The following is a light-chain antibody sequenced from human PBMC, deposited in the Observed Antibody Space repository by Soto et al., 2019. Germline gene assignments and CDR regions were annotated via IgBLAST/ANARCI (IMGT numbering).Light chain of an antibody. CDR1: QSISGW. V-gene: IGKV1-5*03. CDR3: QQYDRFPYT. CDR2: KAS. J-gene: IGKJ2*01. Sequence: DIQMTQSPSTLSASVGDRVTITCWASQSISGWLAWYQQKPGKAPNLLIYKASSLESGVPSRFSGSGSGTEFTLTISSLQPADFATYYCQQYDRFPYTFGQGTRLEIK.